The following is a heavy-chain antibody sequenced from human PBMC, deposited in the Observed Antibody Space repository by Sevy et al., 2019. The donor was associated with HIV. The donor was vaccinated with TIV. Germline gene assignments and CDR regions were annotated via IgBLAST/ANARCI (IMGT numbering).Heavy chain of an antibody. J-gene: IGHJ4*02. D-gene: IGHD5-18*01. CDR3: IRGRLLGYTAMVPDY. CDR2: MRSKPFAGTT. V-gene: IGHV3-49*04. Sequence: GSLRLSCTTSGFTLGDYAMNWVRQAPGKGLEWVGFMRSKPFAGTTEYAASVKGRFTISTDDSEASAHLQMNSLRTEDTGVYYCIRGRLLGYTAMVPDYWGQGTLVTVSS. CDR1: GFTLGDYA.